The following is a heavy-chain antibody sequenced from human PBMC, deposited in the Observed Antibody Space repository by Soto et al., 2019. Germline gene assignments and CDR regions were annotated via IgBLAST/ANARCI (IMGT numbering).Heavy chain of an antibody. CDR1: GFTFSSYA. V-gene: IGHV3-23*01. J-gene: IGHJ5*02. CDR2: ISGSGGST. CDR3: ARGGVGYCSSTSCLEFDP. Sequence: GGSLRLSCAASGFTFSSYAMSWVRQAPGKGLEWVSAISGSGGSTYYADSVKGRFTISRDNSKNTLYLQMNSLRAEDTAVYYCARGGVGYCSSTSCLEFDPWGQGTLVTVSS. D-gene: IGHD2-2*01.